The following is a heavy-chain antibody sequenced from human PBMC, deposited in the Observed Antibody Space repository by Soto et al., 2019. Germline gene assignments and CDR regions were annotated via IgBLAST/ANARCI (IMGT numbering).Heavy chain of an antibody. J-gene: IGHJ6*02. D-gene: IGHD3-16*02. CDR1: GGTFSSSG. CDR2: IVTSLDTT. V-gene: IGHV1-69*11. Sequence: QVHLVQSGTEVKKPGSSLKVSCKASGGTFSSSGFSWVRQAPGQGLEWMGMIVTSLDTTNYAQKFQARVTITAEEATSTAYMELRSLRSEDTAVYYCARWPQPRYTADPYAVDVWGQGTRVIVSS. CDR3: ARWPQPRYTADPYAVDV.